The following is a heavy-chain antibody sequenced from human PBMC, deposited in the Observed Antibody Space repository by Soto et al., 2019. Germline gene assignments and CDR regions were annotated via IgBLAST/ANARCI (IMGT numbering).Heavy chain of an antibody. V-gene: IGHV4-30-4*01. CDR1: GYSISSGDYY. J-gene: IGHJ4*02. CDR3: AREIWSGYQFDY. Sequence: SETLSLTCTVSGYSISSGDYYWSCIRQPPGKGLEWIGYIYYSGSTFYNPSLKSRLTISVDTSKNQFSLKLSSVTAADTAVYYRAREIWSGYQFDYWGQGTLVTVSS. D-gene: IGHD3-3*01. CDR2: IYYSGST.